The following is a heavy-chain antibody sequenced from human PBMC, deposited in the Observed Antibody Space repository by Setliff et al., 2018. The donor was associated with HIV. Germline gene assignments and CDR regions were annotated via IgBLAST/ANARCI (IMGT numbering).Heavy chain of an antibody. CDR2: VYVSGNT. CDR3: ARDIQWRNFYHYMDV. J-gene: IGHJ6*03. D-gene: IGHD6-19*01. V-gene: IGHV4-4*07. CDR1: GVSVRNFY. Sequence: SETLSLTCNVSGVSVRNFYWSWLRQTAEKGLEWIGRVYVSGNTNSNPSLKSRVTMSLDRAKNQVSLELDSVTAADTAVYFCARDIQWRNFYHYMDVWGTGATVTVSS.